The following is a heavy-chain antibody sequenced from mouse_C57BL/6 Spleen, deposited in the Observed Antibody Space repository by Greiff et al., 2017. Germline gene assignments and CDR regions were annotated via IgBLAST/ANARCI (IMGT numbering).Heavy chain of an antibody. CDR3: ARSLFITTVVAFYYFDY. CDR2: IYPRSGNT. CDR1: GYTFTSYG. Sequence: VQLQQSGAELARPGASVKLSCKASGYTFTSYGISWVKQRTGQGLEWIGEIYPRSGNTYYNEKFKGKATLTADKSSSTAYMELRSLTSEDSAVYFCARSLFITTVVAFYYFDYWGQGTTLTVSS. V-gene: IGHV1-81*01. J-gene: IGHJ2*01. D-gene: IGHD1-1*01.